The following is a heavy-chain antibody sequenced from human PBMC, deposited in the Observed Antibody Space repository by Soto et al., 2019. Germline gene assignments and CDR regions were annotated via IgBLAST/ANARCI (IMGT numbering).Heavy chain of an antibody. CDR3: ARNQYCSGGSCYDWFDP. J-gene: IGHJ5*02. CDR2: ISAYNGNT. D-gene: IGHD2-15*01. CDR1: GYTFTSYY. V-gene: IGHV1-18*04. Sequence: ASVKVSCKASGYTFTSYYMHWVRQAPGQGLEWMGWISAYNGNTNYAQKLQGRVTMTTDTSTSTAYMELRSLRSDDTAVYYCARNQYCSGGSCYDWFDPWGQGTLVTVSS.